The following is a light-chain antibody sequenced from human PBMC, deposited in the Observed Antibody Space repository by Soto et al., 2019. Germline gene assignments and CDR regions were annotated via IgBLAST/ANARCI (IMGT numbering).Light chain of an antibody. V-gene: IGLV1-40*01. CDR3: QSYDSSLRGSNV. J-gene: IGLJ1*01. Sequence: QSVLTQPPSASGTPGQRVTISCSGSDSNIGRNTVNWYQHLPGTAPKLVISGNNNRPSGVPDRFSGSRSGTAASLAITGLQAEDEADYYCQSYDSSLRGSNVFGTGTKLTVL. CDR1: DSNIGRNT. CDR2: GNN.